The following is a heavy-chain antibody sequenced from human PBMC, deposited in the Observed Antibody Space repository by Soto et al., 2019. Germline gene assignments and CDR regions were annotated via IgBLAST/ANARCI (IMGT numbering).Heavy chain of an antibody. V-gene: IGHV3-21*01. J-gene: IGHJ4*02. CDR3: ASDYCRGESCYAFDQ. D-gene: IGHD2-15*01. CDR1: GFTFSGYS. CDR2: ISRSSDYI. Sequence: GGSLRLSCAASGFTFSGYSMNWVRQAPGKGLEWVSSISRSSDYIYYADSVRGRFTVSRDNAKNSLYLQMSSLRAEDTAVYHCASDYCRGESCYAFDQWGQGTLVTVSS.